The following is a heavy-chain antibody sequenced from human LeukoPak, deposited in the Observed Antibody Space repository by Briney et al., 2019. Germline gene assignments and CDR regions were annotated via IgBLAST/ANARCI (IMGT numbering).Heavy chain of an antibody. CDR2: ISYDGSNK. J-gene: IGHJ4*02. CDR1: GFTFSSYA. V-gene: IGHV3-30*14. D-gene: IGHD3-9*01. Sequence: GGSLRLSCAASGFTFSSYAMHWVRQAPGKGLEWVAVISYDGSNKYYADSVKGRFTISRDNSKNALYLQLTSLRLEDTALYYCVKDLTGTWSFDYWGQGTLVTVSS. CDR3: VKDLTGTWSFDY.